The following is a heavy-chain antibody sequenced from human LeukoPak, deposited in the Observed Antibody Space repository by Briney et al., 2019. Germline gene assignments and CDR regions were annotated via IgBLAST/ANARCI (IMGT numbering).Heavy chain of an antibody. V-gene: IGHV3-30*02. D-gene: IGHD4-17*01. CDR2: IRYDGSNK. J-gene: IGHJ4*02. CDR1: GYTFTGYY. Sequence: SCKASGYTFTGYYMHWVRQAPGKGLEWVAFIRYDGSNKYYADSVKGRFTISRDNSKNTLNLQMNSLRAEDTAVYYCAKVSATVDWGQGTLVTVSS. CDR3: AKVSATVD.